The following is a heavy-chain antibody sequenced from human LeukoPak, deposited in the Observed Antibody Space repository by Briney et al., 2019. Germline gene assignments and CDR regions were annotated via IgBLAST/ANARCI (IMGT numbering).Heavy chain of an antibody. D-gene: IGHD5-12*01. CDR1: GGSISSHY. J-gene: IGHJ4*02. Sequence: SETLSLTCTVSGGSISSHYWSWIRQPPGKGLEWIGYIYYSGSTYYNPSLKSRVTISVDTSKNQFSLKLSSVTAADTAVYYCASSYRNSGYDYSFDYWGQGTLVTVSS. CDR3: ASSYRNSGYDYSFDY. CDR2: IYYSGST. V-gene: IGHV4-59*08.